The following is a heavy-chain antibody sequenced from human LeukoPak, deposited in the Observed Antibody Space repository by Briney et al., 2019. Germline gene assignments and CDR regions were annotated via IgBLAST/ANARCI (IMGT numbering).Heavy chain of an antibody. D-gene: IGHD6-19*01. CDR2: ITGSGDTI. CDR1: GFSFSSYE. Sequence: GGSLRLSCSASGFSFSSYEMNWVRQAPGKGLEWISYITGSGDTIYYADSVKGRFTISRDNAKNTLYLQMNSLRAEDTAVYYCARRSGIAVAGAFDYWGQGTLVTVSS. CDR3: ARRSGIAVAGAFDY. V-gene: IGHV3-48*03. J-gene: IGHJ4*02.